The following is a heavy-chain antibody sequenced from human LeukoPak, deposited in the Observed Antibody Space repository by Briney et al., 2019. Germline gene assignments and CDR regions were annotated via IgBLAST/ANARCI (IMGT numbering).Heavy chain of an antibody. J-gene: IGHJ5*02. V-gene: IGHV1-46*01. CDR2: INPSGTST. CDR3: ARDNSVADTGWWFDP. Sequence: ASVKVSCEASGYTFTAYYMHWLRQAPGQGLEWMGIINPSGTSTIYAQKFQGRVTMTRDTSTSTDYMELSSLRFEDTAVYYCARDNSVADTGWWFDPWGQGTLVTVSS. D-gene: IGHD6-19*01. CDR1: GYTFTAYY.